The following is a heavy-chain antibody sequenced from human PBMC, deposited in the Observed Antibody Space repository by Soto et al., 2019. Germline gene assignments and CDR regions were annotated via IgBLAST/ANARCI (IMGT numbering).Heavy chain of an antibody. CDR3: ATDTHSTMVRGARFDAFDI. D-gene: IGHD3-10*01. CDR1: GYTLTELS. Sequence: ASVKVSCKVSGYTLTELSMHWVRQAPGKGLEWMGGFDPEDGETIYAQKFQGRVTMTEDTSTDTAYMELSSLRSEDTAVYYCATDTHSTMVRGARFDAFDIWGQGTMVTVSS. CDR2: FDPEDGET. J-gene: IGHJ3*02. V-gene: IGHV1-24*01.